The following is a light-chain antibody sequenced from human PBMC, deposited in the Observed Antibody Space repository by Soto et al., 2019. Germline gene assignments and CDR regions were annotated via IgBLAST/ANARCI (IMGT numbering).Light chain of an antibody. J-gene: IGKJ5*01. CDR2: DTS. V-gene: IGKV3D-20*02. CDR1: QSLSSSY. Sequence: EIVLTQSPDTLSLSPGERVTLSCRAIQSLSSSYLTWYQQKPGQVPRLLISDTSIRATGVPARFSGSGAGTEFTLTISSLEPEDFAVYYCQQRSNWPRITFGQGTRLEI. CDR3: QQRSNWPRIT.